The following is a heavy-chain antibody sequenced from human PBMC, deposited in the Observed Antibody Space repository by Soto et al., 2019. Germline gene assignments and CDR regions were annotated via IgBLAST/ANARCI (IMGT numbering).Heavy chain of an antibody. J-gene: IGHJ4*02. D-gene: IGHD6-19*01. Sequence: QVQLQESGPGLVKPSGTLSLTCAVSSGSISSSNWWSWVRQPPGKGLEWIGEIYHSGSTNYNPSRKSRVTISVDKSKNQFSLKLSSVTAADTAVYYCARGFTGYSSGWSRTGGYYFDYWGQGTLVTVSS. CDR2: IYHSGST. CDR3: ARGFTGYSSGWSRTGGYYFDY. CDR1: SGSISSSNW. V-gene: IGHV4-4*02.